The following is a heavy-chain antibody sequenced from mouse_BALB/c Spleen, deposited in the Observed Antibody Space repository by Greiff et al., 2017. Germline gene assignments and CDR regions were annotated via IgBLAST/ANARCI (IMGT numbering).Heavy chain of an antibody. D-gene: IGHD2-3*01. V-gene: IGHV5-6-5*01. Sequence: EVKLMESGGGLVKPGGSLKLSCAASGFTFSSYAMSWVRQTPEQRLEWVASISSGGSTYYPDSVKGRFTISRDNARNILYLQMSSLRSEDTAMYYCARGEGYDPFDYWGQGTTLTVSS. CDR2: ISSGGST. CDR1: GFTFSSYA. CDR3: ARGEGYDPFDY. J-gene: IGHJ2*01.